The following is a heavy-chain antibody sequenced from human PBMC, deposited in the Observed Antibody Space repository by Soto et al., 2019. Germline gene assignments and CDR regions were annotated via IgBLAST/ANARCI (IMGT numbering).Heavy chain of an antibody. V-gene: IGHV4-59*12. Sequence: SETLSLTCSISGDSMNHNYWTWIRQPPGKGLEWIGYIYYSGSTNYSPSLKSRVTIAIDRSKNQFSLKLSSVTAADTAVYYCARGGSYCSGGSCYDYWGQGTLVTVSS. J-gene: IGHJ4*02. CDR3: ARGGSYCSGGSCYDY. CDR1: GDSMNHNY. D-gene: IGHD2-15*01. CDR2: IYYSGST.